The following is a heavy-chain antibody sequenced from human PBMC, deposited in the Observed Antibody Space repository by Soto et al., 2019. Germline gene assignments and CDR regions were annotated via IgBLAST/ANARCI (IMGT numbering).Heavy chain of an antibody. J-gene: IGHJ3*02. Sequence: PGGSLRLSCAASGFTVSSNYMIWVRQAPGKGLEWVSVIYSGGSTYYADSVKGRFTISRDNSKNTLYLQMNSLRAEDTAVYYCARRITIFPPYDAFDIWGQGTMVTVSS. D-gene: IGHD3-3*01. CDR3: ARRITIFPPYDAFDI. CDR1: GFTVSSNY. V-gene: IGHV3-66*01. CDR2: IYSGGST.